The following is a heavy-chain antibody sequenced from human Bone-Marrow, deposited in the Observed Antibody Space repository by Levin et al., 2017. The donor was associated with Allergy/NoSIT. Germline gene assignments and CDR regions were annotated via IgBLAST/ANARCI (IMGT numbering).Heavy chain of an antibody. Sequence: GGSLRLSCAASGFTFSSYWMHWVRQAPGKGLVWVSRINSDGSTTKYADSVKGRFTISRDNAKNTLYLQMNSLRDEDTAVYYCARDFRNVTLFEYWGKGTLVTVSS. CDR3: ARDFRNVTLFEY. D-gene: IGHD3-10*02. CDR2: INSDGSTT. J-gene: IGHJ4*02. V-gene: IGHV3-74*01. CDR1: GFTFSSYW.